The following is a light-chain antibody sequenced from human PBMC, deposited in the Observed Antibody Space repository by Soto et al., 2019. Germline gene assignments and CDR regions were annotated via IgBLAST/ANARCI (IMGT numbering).Light chain of an antibody. CDR1: TSNIGSNT. J-gene: IGLJ1*01. Sequence: QSVLTQPPSASGTPGQRVTFSCSGSTSNIGSNTVNWYQQLPGTAPRTLIYSNNQRPSGVPDRFSGSKSGTSGSLAISGLLSEDEADYYCAAWDDGLNGYVFGTGTKLTVL. V-gene: IGLV1-44*01. CDR3: AAWDDGLNGYV. CDR2: SNN.